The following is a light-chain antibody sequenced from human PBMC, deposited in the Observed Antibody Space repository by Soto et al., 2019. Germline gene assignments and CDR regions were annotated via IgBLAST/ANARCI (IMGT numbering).Light chain of an antibody. J-gene: IGKJ4*01. V-gene: IGKV1-5*03. Sequence: DIQMTQSPSTLSASVGDRVTITCRTSQSISTWLAWYQQKPGKAPKLLIYEASSLEGGVPSRFSGSGSGTEFTLTISSLQPDDVATYYCQQYNSYPLTFGGGTKVEIK. CDR2: EAS. CDR1: QSISTW. CDR3: QQYNSYPLT.